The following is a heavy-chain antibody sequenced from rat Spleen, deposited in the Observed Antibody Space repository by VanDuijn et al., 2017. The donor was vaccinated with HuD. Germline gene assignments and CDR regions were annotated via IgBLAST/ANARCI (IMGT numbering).Heavy chain of an antibody. CDR1: GFTFSNYG. CDR2: ISYDGSST. V-gene: IGHV5-29*01. CDR3: ARHPQRGTVWYFDF. Sequence: EVQLVESGGGLVQPGRSMKLSCAASGFTFSNYGMAWVRQAPKKGLEWVAYISYDGSSTYYLDPVKGRFTISRDRTKNTLYLEIDSLMSEDTATYYCARHPQRGTVWYFDFWGPGTMVTVSS. J-gene: IGHJ1*01. D-gene: IGHD3-4*01.